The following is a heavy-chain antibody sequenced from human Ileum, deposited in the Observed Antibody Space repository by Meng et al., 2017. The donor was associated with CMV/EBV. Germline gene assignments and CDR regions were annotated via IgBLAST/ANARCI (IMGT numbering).Heavy chain of an antibody. CDR1: GFTFSSYW. V-gene: IGHV3-74*01. CDR2: INSDGSST. CDR3: VRDLSGPDY. Sequence: GESLKISCAASGFTFSSYWMHWVRQAPGKGLVWVSRINSDGSSTSYADSVKGRFTISRDNTKNTLYLQMNSLRAEDTAVYYCVRDLSGPDYWGQGTLVTVSS. J-gene: IGHJ4*02.